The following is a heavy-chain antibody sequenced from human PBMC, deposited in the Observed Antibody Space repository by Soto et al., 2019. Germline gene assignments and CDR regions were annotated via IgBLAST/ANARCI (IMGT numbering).Heavy chain of an antibody. V-gene: IGHV3-48*02. D-gene: IGHD3-22*01. Sequence: GGSLRLSCAASGFTFSSYSMNWVRQAPGKGLEWVSYISSSSSTIYYADSVKGRFTISRDNAKNSLYLQMNSLRDEDTAVYYCARLTRYYYDSSGYSYYYYYGMDVWGQGTTVTVSS. CDR1: GFTFSSYS. J-gene: IGHJ6*02. CDR3: ARLTRYYYDSSGYSYYYYYGMDV. CDR2: ISSSSSTI.